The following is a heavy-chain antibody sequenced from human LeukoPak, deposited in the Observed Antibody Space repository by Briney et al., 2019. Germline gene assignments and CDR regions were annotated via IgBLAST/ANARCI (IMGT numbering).Heavy chain of an antibody. Sequence: GGSLRVSCAASGFTFSKYTMNWVRQAPGKGLEWVASISSQENYVYYADSMKGRFTVSRDNANNSLNLQLDSLRAEDTAVYYCARAILTVSGTALFYLDFWGQGTLVTVSP. V-gene: IGHV3-21*01. CDR3: ARAILTVSGTALFYLDF. J-gene: IGHJ4*02. CDR2: ISSQENYV. D-gene: IGHD6-19*01. CDR1: GFTFSKYT.